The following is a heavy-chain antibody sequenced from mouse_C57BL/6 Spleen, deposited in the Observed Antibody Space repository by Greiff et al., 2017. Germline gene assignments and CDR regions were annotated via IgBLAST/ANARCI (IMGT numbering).Heavy chain of an antibody. CDR3: ARDGTKGAMDY. CDR1: GYTFTSYW. D-gene: IGHD3-3*01. CDR2: IHPNSGST. V-gene: IGHV1-64*01. J-gene: IGHJ4*01. Sequence: QVQLQQPGAELVKPGASVKLSCKASGYTFTSYWMHWVKQRPGQGLEWIGMIHPNSGSTNYNEKFKSKATLTVDKSSSTAYMQLSSLTSEDSAVYYCARDGTKGAMDYWGQGTSVTVSS.